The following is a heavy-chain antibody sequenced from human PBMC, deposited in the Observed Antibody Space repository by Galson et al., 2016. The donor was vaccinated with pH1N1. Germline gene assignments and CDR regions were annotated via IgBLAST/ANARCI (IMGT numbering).Heavy chain of an antibody. V-gene: IGHV4-4*07. D-gene: IGHD2-2*01. CDR3: VREDIVVGEGCPHGMDA. J-gene: IGHJ6*02. Sequence: LEWIGRLYRSGSTKYNPSLKSRVTMSGDTSKNQISLKLTSVTATDTAVYYCVREDIVVGEGCPHGMDAWGQGTTVTVSS. CDR2: LYRSGST.